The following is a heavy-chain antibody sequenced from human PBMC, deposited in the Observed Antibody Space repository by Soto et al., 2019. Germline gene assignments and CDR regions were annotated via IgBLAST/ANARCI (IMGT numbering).Heavy chain of an antibody. J-gene: IGHJ4*02. V-gene: IGHV1-3*01. Sequence: QVPLVQSGAEVKKPGASVKVSCKASGYTFTSYAMHWVRQAPGQRLEWMGWINACNGNTKYSQKFQGRVTITRDTSASTGYMELSSLRSEDTAVYYCARARYCSGGSGYPFDYWGQGSLVTVAS. CDR2: INACNGNT. CDR3: ARARYCSGGSGYPFDY. CDR1: GYTFTSYA. D-gene: IGHD2-15*01.